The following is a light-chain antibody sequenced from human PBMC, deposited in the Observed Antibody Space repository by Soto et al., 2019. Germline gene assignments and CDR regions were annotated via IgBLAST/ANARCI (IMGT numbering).Light chain of an antibody. Sequence: QTVVAQEPSFSVSPGGTVTLTCGLSSGSVSTSSYPSWYQQTPGQAPRTLIYSTNIRSSGVPDRFSGSIFGNKAALTIAGAKADDEGDYYCALYIDSGVSVFGGGTKLTVL. CDR1: SGSVSTSSY. CDR2: STN. V-gene: IGLV8-61*01. CDR3: ALYIDSGVSV. J-gene: IGLJ3*02.